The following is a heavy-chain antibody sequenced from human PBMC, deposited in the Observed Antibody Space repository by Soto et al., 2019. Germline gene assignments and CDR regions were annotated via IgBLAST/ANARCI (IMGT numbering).Heavy chain of an antibody. Sequence: GGSLRLSCAVSGFTFTSYAMTWVRQAPGKGLEWVSAISGSGGSEYYADSVKGRFTISRDNSKNTLYLQMKSLRAEDTALYYCAKGDTTMITDYYAMDVWGQGTTVTVSS. CDR1: GFTFTSYA. CDR3: AKGDTTMITDYYAMDV. V-gene: IGHV3-23*01. D-gene: IGHD5-18*01. J-gene: IGHJ6*02. CDR2: ISGSGGSE.